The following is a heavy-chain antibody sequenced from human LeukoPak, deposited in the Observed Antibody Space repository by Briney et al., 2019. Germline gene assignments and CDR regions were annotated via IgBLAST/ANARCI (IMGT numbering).Heavy chain of an antibody. Sequence: GGSLRLSCAASGFTFSSYSMNWVRQAPGKGLEWVSSISSSSSYIYYADSVKGRFTISRDNAKNSLYLQMNSLRAEDTAVYYCARDLLTHSSSSYYYYNGMDVWGQGTTVTVSS. CDR1: GFTFSSYS. CDR2: ISSSSSYI. V-gene: IGHV3-21*01. CDR3: ARDLLTHSSSSYYYYNGMDV. J-gene: IGHJ6*02. D-gene: IGHD6-6*01.